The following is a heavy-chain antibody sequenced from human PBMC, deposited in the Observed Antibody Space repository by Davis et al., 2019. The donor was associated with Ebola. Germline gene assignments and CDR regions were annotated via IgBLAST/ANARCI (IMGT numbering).Heavy chain of an antibody. J-gene: IGHJ4*02. CDR2: IIPIFGTA. CDR1: GGTFSSYA. V-gene: IGHV1-69*06. CDR3: ARGVGATSA. Sequence: SVKVSCKASGGTFSSYAISWVLPSPFPFHPLLCGIIPIFGTAKYAQKFQGRVTITADKATSTAYMELSSRRSEDTAVYYCARGVGATSAWGQGTLVTVSS. D-gene: IGHD1-26*01.